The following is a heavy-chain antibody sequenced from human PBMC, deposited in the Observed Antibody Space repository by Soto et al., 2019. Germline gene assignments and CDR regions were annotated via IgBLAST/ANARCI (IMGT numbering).Heavy chain of an antibody. CDR2: INAGSGNT. J-gene: IGHJ3*02. Sequence: QAQLVQSGAEMKKPGASVKVSYKAAGYTFSTYTMNWVRQAPGQSLEWMGWINAGSGNTKYSQNFQGRVSITRDTSASTVYMELTGLKSEDTAMYYCARDTETLGPRANDALDIWGQGTMVTVSS. CDR3: ARDTETLGPRANDALDI. V-gene: IGHV1-3*01. CDR1: GYTFSTYT. D-gene: IGHD3-3*02.